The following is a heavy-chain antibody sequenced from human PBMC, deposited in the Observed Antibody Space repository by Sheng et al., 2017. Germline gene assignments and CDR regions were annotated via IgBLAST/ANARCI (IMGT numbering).Heavy chain of an antibody. Sequence: EVQLLESWGDLVQPGGSLRLSCAASGFTCSNCDINWVRQVPGKGLEWVSGITGSGEDSHYADSVKGRFTISRDNSKNIIYLQMNSLRVEDTAVYYCARSCTTTSCYAEDWGQGTLVTVSS. J-gene: IGHJ4*02. V-gene: IGHV3-23*01. CDR1: GFTCSNCD. D-gene: IGHD2-2*01. CDR2: ITGSGEDS. CDR3: ARSCTTTSCYAED.